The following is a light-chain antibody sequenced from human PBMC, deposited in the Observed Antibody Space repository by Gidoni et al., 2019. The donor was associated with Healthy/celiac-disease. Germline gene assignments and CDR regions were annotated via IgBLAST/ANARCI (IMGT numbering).Light chain of an antibody. CDR1: QSVSSSY. CDR3: QQYGSSPGT. Sequence: EIVLTQSPGTLSLSPGERANLSCRASQSVSSSYLAWYQQKPGQAPRLLIYGASRRATGIPDRFSGSGSGTDFTLTISRLEPEDFAVYYCQQYGSSPGTFGRGTKVEIK. V-gene: IGKV3-20*01. J-gene: IGKJ1*01. CDR2: GAS.